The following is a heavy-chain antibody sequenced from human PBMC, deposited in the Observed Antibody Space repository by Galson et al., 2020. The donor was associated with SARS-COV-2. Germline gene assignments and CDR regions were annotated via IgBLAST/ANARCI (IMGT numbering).Heavy chain of an antibody. V-gene: IGHV3-74*01. CDR2: IQSDESSA. J-gene: IGHJ4*02. CDR1: GFTFTTYW. D-gene: IGHD4-17*01. CDR3: VSLGYGDYDS. Sequence: GESLKISCAASGFTFTTYWMHWVRQAPGKGLVWVSRIQSDESSASYADSVKGRFTVSRDNAKKTLYLQMNSLRVEDTAVYYCVSLGYGDYDSCGQGTLVTVSS.